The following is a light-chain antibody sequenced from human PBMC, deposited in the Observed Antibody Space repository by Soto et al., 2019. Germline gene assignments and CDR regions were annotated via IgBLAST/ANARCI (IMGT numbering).Light chain of an antibody. CDR3: QHYGDSVWT. CDR1: QSVNSGF. CDR2: GIS. J-gene: IGKJ1*01. V-gene: IGKV3-20*01. Sequence: EIVLTQSPGTLSLSPGEGATLSCRTSQSVNSGFLAWYQKKPGQAPRLLLYGISSRAIGIPDRLSGSGPGTDFTLTINRLEPDDFAVYYCQHYGDSVWTFGQGTKVEI.